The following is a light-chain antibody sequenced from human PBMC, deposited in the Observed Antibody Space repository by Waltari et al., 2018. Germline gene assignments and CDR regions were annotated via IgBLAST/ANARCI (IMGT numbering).Light chain of an antibody. Sequence: DIVMTQSPDPLAVSLGQRATSNCKSSQSVLYSSHNKKYLAWYQQKPGQPPKLLIYWASTRESGVPDRFSGSGSATDFTLTISGLQAEDVAFYYCQQYYSTPPRTFGQGTKVEIK. V-gene: IGKV4-1*01. CDR2: WAS. CDR3: QQYYSTPPRT. J-gene: IGKJ1*01. CDR1: QSVLYSSHNKKY.